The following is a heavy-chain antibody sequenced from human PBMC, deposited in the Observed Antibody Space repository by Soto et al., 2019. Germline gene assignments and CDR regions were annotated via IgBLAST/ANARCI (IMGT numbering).Heavy chain of an antibody. J-gene: IGHJ4*02. V-gene: IGHV3-21*06. CDR2: ISSSNYI. Sequence: GGSLRLSCAASGFTFSTYSMNWVRQAPGRGLEWVSSISSSNYIYYGDAVKGRCTISRDNAKNLVYLHMSSLRAEDTALYYCARDQGTVAPSYFDSWGRGILVTVSS. CDR1: GFTFSTYS. D-gene: IGHD1-26*01. CDR3: ARDQGTVAPSYFDS.